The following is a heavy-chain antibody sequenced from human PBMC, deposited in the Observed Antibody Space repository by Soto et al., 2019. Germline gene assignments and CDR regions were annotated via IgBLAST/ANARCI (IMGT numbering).Heavy chain of an antibody. CDR2: INHSGST. J-gene: IGHJ4*02. CDR1: GGSFSGYY. CDR3: AKKVNSGSGSQYFDY. Sequence: PSETLSLTCAVYGGSFSGYYWSWIRQPPGKGLEWIGEINHSGSTNYNPSLKSRVTISVDTSKNQFSLKLSSVTAEDTAIYYCAKKVNSGSGSQYFDYWGQGTLVTVSS. V-gene: IGHV4-34*01. D-gene: IGHD3-10*01.